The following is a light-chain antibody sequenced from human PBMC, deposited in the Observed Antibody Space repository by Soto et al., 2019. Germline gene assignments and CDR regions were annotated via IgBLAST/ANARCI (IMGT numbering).Light chain of an antibody. V-gene: IGLV2-14*01. CDR1: SSDVGGYNY. CDR2: EVS. Sequence: QSALTQPASVSGSPGQSITISCTGTSSDVGGYNYVSWYQLHPGKAPKLMVYEVSYRPSGVSSRFSGSKSANPASLTISGLQAEDEADYYCRSYASSTAYVFGTGTKLTVL. J-gene: IGLJ1*01. CDR3: RSYASSTAYV.